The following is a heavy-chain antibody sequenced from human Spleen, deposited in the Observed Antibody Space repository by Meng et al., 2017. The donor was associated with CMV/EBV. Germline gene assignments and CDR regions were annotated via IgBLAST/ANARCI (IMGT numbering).Heavy chain of an antibody. CDR2: ISSSGSTI. J-gene: IGHJ6*02. Sequence: GESLKISCAASGFTFSSYEMNWVRQAPGKGLEWVSYISSSGSTIYYADSVKGRFTISRDNSKNTLYLQMNSLRAEDTAVYYCARDRFRIGYSSSWYPYYYYGMDVWGQGTTVTVSS. CDR1: GFTFSSYE. V-gene: IGHV3-48*03. D-gene: IGHD6-13*01. CDR3: ARDRFRIGYSSSWYPYYYYGMDV.